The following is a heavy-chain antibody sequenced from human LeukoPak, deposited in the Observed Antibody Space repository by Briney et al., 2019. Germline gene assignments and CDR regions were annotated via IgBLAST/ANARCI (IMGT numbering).Heavy chain of an antibody. J-gene: IGHJ4*02. D-gene: IGHD3-10*01. V-gene: IGHV3-48*04. CDR1: GFTFSSYS. CDR3: ARERGSDY. CDR2: ISSSSSTI. Sequence: GGSLRLSCAASGFTFSSYSMNWVRQAPGKGLEWVSYISSSSSTIYYADSVKGRFTISRDNAKNSLYLQMNSLRAEDTAVYYCARERGSDYWGQGTLVTVSS.